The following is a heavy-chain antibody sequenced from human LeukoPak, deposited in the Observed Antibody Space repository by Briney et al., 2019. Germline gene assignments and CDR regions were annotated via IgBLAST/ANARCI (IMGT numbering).Heavy chain of an antibody. CDR2: IFRSGSTT. CDR3: AKDAGGYCNYVGAYGY. J-gene: IGHJ4*02. D-gene: IGHD4-11*01. V-gene: IGHV3-23*01. CDR1: GFTFSSYA. Sequence: GGSLRLSCAASGFTFSSYAMSWVRQAPGCGLEWVSAIFRSGSTTYYADSVKGRFTISRDNSKNTLYLQMNSLRAEDTAVYYCAKDAGGYCNYVGAYGYWGQGTLVTVSS.